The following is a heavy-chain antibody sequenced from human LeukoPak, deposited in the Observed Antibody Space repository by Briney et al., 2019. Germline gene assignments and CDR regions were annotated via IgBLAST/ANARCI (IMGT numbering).Heavy chain of an antibody. V-gene: IGHV3-23*01. J-gene: IGHJ4*02. Sequence: PGGSLRLSCAASGFTFSIRGMSWVRQAPGRAVEWVSSITDSGGNTFYADSVKGRFTISRDNSKTTLFLQMNSLSAEDTAIYYCAKRAASGLYYFDYWGQGTLVIVSS. CDR2: ITDSGGNT. CDR1: GFTFSIRG. D-gene: IGHD6-25*01. CDR3: AKRAASGLYYFDY.